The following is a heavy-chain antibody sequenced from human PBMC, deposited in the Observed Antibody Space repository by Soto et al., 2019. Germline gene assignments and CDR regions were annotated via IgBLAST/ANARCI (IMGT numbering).Heavy chain of an antibody. J-gene: IGHJ5*02. V-gene: IGHV4-30-4*02. CDR3: ARGPDYGDFNWFEP. CDR2: IYYSGST. CDR1: GGSISSGDYY. Sequence: SETLSLTCTVSGGSISSGDYYWSWILHPPGKGLEWIGYIYYSGSTYYNPSLKSRVTISVDTSKNQLPLKLSCVTAADTAVYYCARGPDYGDFNWFEPWGQGTMVTVSS. D-gene: IGHD4-17*01.